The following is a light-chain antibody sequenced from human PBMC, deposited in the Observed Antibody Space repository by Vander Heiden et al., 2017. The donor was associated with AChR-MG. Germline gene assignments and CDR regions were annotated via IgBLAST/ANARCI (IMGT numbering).Light chain of an antibody. CDR3: NSHRSGSTLI. J-gene: IGLJ2*01. V-gene: IGLV2-14*01. Sequence: HSALTHPASVSGSPGQSITISCTGSTRDVGGYNYLSWYRQPPGKAPQLILYEVRKPPSGVSDRFSGSKSGNTASLTISVLQADDEGDYYCNSHRSGSTLIFGGGTKLTV. CDR1: TRDVGGYNY. CDR2: EVR.